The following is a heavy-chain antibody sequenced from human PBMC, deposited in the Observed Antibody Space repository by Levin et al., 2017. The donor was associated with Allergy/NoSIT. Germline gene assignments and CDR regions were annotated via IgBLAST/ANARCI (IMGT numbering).Heavy chain of an antibody. CDR3: SRHAKNLPPPGGMDV. CDR2: VYYTGST. Sequence: ESLKISCTVSGGSISSYFWSWIRQPPGKGLEWIGYVYYTGSTKYNASLKSRVTISLDTSKNQFSLILSSVTAADTAVYYCSRHAKNLPPPGGMDVWGQGTTVTVSS. V-gene: IGHV4-59*08. CDR1: GGSISSYF. J-gene: IGHJ6*02.